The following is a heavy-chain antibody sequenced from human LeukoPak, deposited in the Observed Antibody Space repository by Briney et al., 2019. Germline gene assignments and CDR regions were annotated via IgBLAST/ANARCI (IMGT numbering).Heavy chain of an antibody. CDR2: ISYDGSNK. Sequence: PGRSLRLSCAASGFTFSSYGMHWVRQAPGKGLEWVAVISYDGSNKYYADSVKGRFTISRDNSKNTLYLQMNSLRAEDTAVYYRALSGYGSGGVDYWGQGTLVTVSS. J-gene: IGHJ4*02. CDR3: ALSGYGSGGVDY. V-gene: IGHV3-30*03. CDR1: GFTFSSYG. D-gene: IGHD2-15*01.